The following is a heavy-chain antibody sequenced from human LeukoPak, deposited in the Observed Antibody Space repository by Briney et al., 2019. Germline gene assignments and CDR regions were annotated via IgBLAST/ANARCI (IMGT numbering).Heavy chain of an antibody. CDR2: IKQDGYEK. V-gene: IGHV3-7*01. Sequence: GGSLRLPCAASGFTFSGYWMSWVRQTPEKGLEWVANIKQDGYEKYYVDSVKGRFTISRDNAKNSLYLQMNSLRTDDTAVYYCARDKIVGPTTLDYWGQGTLVTVSS. CDR3: ARDKIVGPTTLDY. CDR1: GFTFSGYW. D-gene: IGHD1-26*01. J-gene: IGHJ4*02.